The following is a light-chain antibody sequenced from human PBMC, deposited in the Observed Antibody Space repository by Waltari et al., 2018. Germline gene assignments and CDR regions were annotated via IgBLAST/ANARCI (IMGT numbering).Light chain of an antibody. CDR3: NSFAGSNTHV. CDR1: RGAVGGYTS. CDR2: EVT. Sequence: QSALTPPPSASGSPGQSVPISCTGPRGAVGGYTSLSSYQQHPAKTPNLILYEVTKRPSGVPDRFSGSKSGNTASLTVSGLQAEDEADYYCNSFAGSNTHVFGTGTKVTVL. J-gene: IGLJ1*01. V-gene: IGLV2-8*01.